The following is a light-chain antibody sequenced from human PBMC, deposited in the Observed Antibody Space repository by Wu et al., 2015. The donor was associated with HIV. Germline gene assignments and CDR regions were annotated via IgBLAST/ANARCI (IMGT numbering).Light chain of an antibody. Sequence: EIVLTQSPGTLSLSPGERATLSCRASQSVNNNYLAWYQQKSGQAPRLLIYGASTRATGTPDKFSGSGSGTDFTLIISRLEPEDFALYYCQQYGSSPKSFGQGTKLEIK. J-gene: IGKJ2*03. CDR2: GAS. V-gene: IGKV3-20*01. CDR1: QSVNNNY. CDR3: QQYGSSPKS.